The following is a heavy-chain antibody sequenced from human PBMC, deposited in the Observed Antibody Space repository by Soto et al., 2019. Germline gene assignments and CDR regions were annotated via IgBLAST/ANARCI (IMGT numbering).Heavy chain of an antibody. CDR2: ISYDGSNK. Sequence: QVQLVESGGGVVQPGRSLGLSYAASGFSFSSYGMQWVRQAPGKGLEWVAVISYDGSNKYYADSVKDRFTISRDNSKKTLYLQMNSLRADDTAVYYCVAGQYFFDYCGQGTLVTVSS. CDR1: GFSFSSYG. V-gene: IGHV3-30*03. CDR3: VAGQYFFDY. J-gene: IGHJ4*02. D-gene: IGHD6-19*01.